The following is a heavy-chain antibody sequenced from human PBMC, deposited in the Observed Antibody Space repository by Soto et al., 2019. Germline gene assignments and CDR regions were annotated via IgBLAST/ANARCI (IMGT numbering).Heavy chain of an antibody. D-gene: IGHD6-13*01. Sequence: QVQLQESGPGLVKPSETLSLTCTVSGGSISSYYWSWIRQPPGKGLEWIGYISYRGSTNYSPSLKSRVSISADTAKEQFPLEPSSVTAADTAVDFCARRIAAGGTFNYYGLDGWGQGTKVSVSS. J-gene: IGHJ6*02. V-gene: IGHV4-59*01. CDR3: ARRIAAGGTFNYYGLDG. CDR1: GGSISSYY. CDR2: ISYRGST.